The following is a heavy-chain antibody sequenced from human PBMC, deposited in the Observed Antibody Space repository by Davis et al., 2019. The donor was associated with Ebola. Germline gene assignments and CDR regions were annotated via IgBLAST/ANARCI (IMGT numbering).Heavy chain of an antibody. CDR3: ARGGGSSWTRNSFDY. D-gene: IGHD6-13*01. CDR1: GFTFSSYD. Sequence: GGSLRLSCAASGFTFSSYDMHWVRQVTGKSLEWVSAIGTAGDTYYAGSVKGRFTISRENAKTSFFLQMNSLRAGDTAVYYCARGGGSSWTRNSFDYWGQGTLVTVSS. J-gene: IGHJ4*02. CDR2: IGTAGDT. V-gene: IGHV3-13*01.